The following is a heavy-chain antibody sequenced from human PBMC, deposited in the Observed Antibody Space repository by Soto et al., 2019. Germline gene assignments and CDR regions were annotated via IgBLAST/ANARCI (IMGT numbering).Heavy chain of an antibody. V-gene: IGHV4-59*01. CDR2: IYYSGST. CDR3: ARAGITMVRTPVGWFDP. J-gene: IGHJ5*02. Sequence: PSETLSLTCTVSGGSISIYYWSWIRHPPGKGLEWIGYIYYSGSTNYNPSLKSRVTISVDTSKNQFSLKLSSVTAADTAVYYCARAGITMVRTPVGWFDPWGQGTLVTVS. D-gene: IGHD3-10*01. CDR1: GGSISIYY.